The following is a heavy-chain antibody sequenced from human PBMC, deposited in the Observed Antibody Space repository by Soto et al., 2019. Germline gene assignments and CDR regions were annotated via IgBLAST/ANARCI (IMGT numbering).Heavy chain of an antibody. D-gene: IGHD5-18*01. J-gene: IGHJ4*02. CDR1: GGSVSSGSYY. V-gene: IGHV4-61*01. CDR3: ARSTSSGYSYGYDSN. Sequence: PSETLSLTCTVSGGSVSSGSYYWSWIRQPPGKGLEWIGYIYYSGSTNYNPSLKSRVTISVDTSKNQFSLKLSSVTAADTAVYYCARSTSSGYSYGYDSNWGQGTLVTVSS. CDR2: IYYSGST.